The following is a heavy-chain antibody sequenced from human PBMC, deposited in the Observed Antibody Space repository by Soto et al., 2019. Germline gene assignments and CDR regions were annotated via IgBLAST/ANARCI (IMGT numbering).Heavy chain of an antibody. CDR2: INHSGGT. J-gene: IGHJ4*02. CDR3: ARDGVVVPAADYAWFDY. CDR1: GGSFSGYY. D-gene: IGHD2-2*01. V-gene: IGHV4-34*01. Sequence: PSETLSLTCAVYGGSFSGYYWSWIRQPPGKGLEWIGEINHSGGTNYNPSLKSRVTISVDTSKNQFSLKLSSVTAADTAVYYCARDGVVVPAADYAWFDYWGQGTLVTVSS.